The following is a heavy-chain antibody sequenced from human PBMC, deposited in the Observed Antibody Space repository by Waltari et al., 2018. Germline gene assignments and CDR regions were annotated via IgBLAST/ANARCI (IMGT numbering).Heavy chain of an antibody. CDR2: TYQRGST. CDR3: ARSEWATRYYFDY. J-gene: IGHJ4*02. CDR1: GYSISSGYY. D-gene: IGHD3-3*01. Sequence: QVQLQESGPGLVKPSETLSLTCAVSGYSISSGYYWGWIRQPPGKGLEWIGSTYQRGSTYYNPSLKSLVTISVDTSKNQFSLKLSSVTAADTAVYYCARSEWATRYYFDYWGQGTLVTVSS. V-gene: IGHV4-38-2*01.